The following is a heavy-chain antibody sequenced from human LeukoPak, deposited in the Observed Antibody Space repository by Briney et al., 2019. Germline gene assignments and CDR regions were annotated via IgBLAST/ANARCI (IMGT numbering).Heavy chain of an antibody. V-gene: IGHV4-39*07. CDR3: ARASQQLLRSFDY. CDR2: IYHIGST. J-gene: IGHJ4*02. D-gene: IGHD6-13*01. Sequence: PSETLSLTCTVSGASISKIEDYWGWLRQSPGKGLEWIGTIYHIGSTYYNPSLKSRVTISLATSKNQFSLKLSSVTAADTAVYYCARASQQLLRSFDYWGQGTLVTVSS. CDR1: GASISKIEDY.